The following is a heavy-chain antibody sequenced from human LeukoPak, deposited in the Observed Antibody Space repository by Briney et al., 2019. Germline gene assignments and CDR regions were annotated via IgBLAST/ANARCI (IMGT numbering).Heavy chain of an antibody. CDR2: INPNSGGT. D-gene: IGHD6-19*01. CDR1: GYTFTGYY. Sequence: ASVKVSCKASGYTFTGYYMHWVRQAPGQGLEWMGWINPNSGGTNYAQKFQGWVTMTRDTSISTAYMELSRLRSDDTAVYYCARGRAGGWPYYFDYWGQGTPVTVSS. J-gene: IGHJ4*02. CDR3: ARGRAGGWPYYFDY. V-gene: IGHV1-2*04.